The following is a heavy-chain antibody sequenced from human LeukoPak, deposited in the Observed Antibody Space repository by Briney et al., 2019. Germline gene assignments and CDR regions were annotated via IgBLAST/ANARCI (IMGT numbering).Heavy chain of an antibody. CDR3: AREQVVPYFDY. J-gene: IGHJ4*02. Sequence: ASVKVSCKTSGYTFTGYYLHWVRQAPGQGLEWMGWINTDSGGTNYAQKFQARVSMTKDASISTAYMQLSRLRSADTAVYYCAREQVVPYFDYWGQGTLVTVSS. D-gene: IGHD6-13*01. CDR2: INTDSGGT. V-gene: IGHV1-2*02. CDR1: GYTFTGYY.